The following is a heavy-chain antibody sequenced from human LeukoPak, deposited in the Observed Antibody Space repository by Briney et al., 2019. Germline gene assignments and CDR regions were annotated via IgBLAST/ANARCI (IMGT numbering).Heavy chain of an antibody. J-gene: IGHJ4*02. V-gene: IGHV3-74*01. CDR3: ARANNFDY. CDR1: GFTFSSYG. D-gene: IGHD4/OR15-4a*01. CDR2: INFDGSST. Sequence: PGGSLRLSCAASGFTFSSYGMHWVRQVPGEGLVWVSRINFDGSSTNYADSVKGRSTISRDNAKNTLYLQMSSLRVEDTAVYSCARANNFDYWGPGTLVTVSS.